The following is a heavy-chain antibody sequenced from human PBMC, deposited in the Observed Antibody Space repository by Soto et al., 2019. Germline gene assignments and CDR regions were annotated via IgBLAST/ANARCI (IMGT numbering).Heavy chain of an antibody. CDR2: MNPNSGNT. CDR1: GYTFTSYD. V-gene: IGHV1-8*01. D-gene: IGHD6-13*01. Sequence: QVQLVQSGAEVKKPGASVKVSCKASGYTFTSYDINWVRQATGQGLEWMGWMNPNSGNTGYAQKFKRRATMTRNTSISTAYMELSSLRSEDTAVYYCARERSAAGTGWFDPWGQGSLVTGSS. CDR3: ARERSAAGTGWFDP. J-gene: IGHJ5*02.